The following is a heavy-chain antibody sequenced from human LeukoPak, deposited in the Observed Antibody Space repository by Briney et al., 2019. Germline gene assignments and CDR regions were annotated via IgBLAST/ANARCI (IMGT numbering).Heavy chain of an antibody. CDR1: GFTFSSYW. CDR2: INKDGSVI. V-gene: IGHV3-74*01. CDR3: ARSLVVGGTRPNAY. D-gene: IGHD2-15*01. J-gene: IGHJ4*02. Sequence: QTGGSLRLSCAASGFTFSSYWMHWVRQAPGKGLVWVSRINKDGSVIDYADSVKGRFTISRDNAKNTLYLQMNSLTVEDTAVYFCARSLVVGGTRPNAYWGQGTLVTVSS.